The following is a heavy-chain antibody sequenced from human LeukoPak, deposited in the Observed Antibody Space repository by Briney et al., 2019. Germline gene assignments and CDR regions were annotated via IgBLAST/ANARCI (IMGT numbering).Heavy chain of an antibody. V-gene: IGHV3-30*02. CDR2: IRYDGSNK. CDR1: GFTFSSYG. CDR3: ANPNGILTPGNPDDDAFDI. D-gene: IGHD3-9*01. J-gene: IGHJ3*02. Sequence: QAGGSLRLSCAASGFTFSSYGMHWVRQAPGKGLEWVAFIRYDGSNKYYADSVKGRFTISRDNSKNTLYLQMNSLRAEDTAVYYCANPNGILTPGNPDDDAFDIWGQGTMVTVSS.